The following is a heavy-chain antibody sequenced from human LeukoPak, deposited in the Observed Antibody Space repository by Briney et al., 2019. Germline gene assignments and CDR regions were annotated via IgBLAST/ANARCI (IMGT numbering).Heavy chain of an antibody. Sequence: KPSETLSLTCTVSGGSISSYYWSWIRQPPGKGLEWIGYIYYSGSTNYNPSLKSRVTISVDTSKNQFSMKLSSVTAADTAVYHCARVLHLDGYNSYYFDYWGQGTLVTVSS. CDR1: GGSISSYY. CDR2: IYYSGST. J-gene: IGHJ4*02. V-gene: IGHV4-59*01. D-gene: IGHD5-24*01. CDR3: ARVLHLDGYNSYYFDY.